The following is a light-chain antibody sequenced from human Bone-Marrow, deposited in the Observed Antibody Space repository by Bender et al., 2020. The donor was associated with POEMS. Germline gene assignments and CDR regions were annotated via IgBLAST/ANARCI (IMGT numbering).Light chain of an antibody. CDR1: TLGHRRKS. CDR3: QADWV. V-gene: IGLV3-1*01. J-gene: IGLJ3*02. CDR2: QDR. Sequence: SYELTQPPSVSVSPGQTVTVTCTGTTLGHRRKSACWYQRKPGQSPVLVIYQDRERPSGIPERFSGSNSGNTATLTIRGTQAVDEADYYCQADWVFGGGTKLTVL.